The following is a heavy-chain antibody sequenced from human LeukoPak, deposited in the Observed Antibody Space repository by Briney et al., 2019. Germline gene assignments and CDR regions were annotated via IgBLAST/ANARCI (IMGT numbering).Heavy chain of an antibody. CDR3: AGENVGVGLDY. CDR2: ISVYNRKA. J-gene: IGHJ4*02. D-gene: IGHD1-26*01. V-gene: IGHV1-18*01. CDR1: GYTFTSFG. Sequence: ASVKVSCKASGYTFTSFGISWVRQAPGQGLEWMGWISVYNRKANYAQKLQGRVTMTTDTSTNTAYMELTSLISDDTAVYYCAGENVGVGLDYWGQGTLVTVSS.